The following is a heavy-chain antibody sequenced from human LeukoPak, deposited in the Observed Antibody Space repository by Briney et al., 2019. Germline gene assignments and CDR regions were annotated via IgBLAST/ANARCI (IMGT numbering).Heavy chain of an antibody. D-gene: IGHD4-11*01. CDR1: GITITSNY. Sequence: GGSLRLSCAVSGITITSNYMSWVRQAPGKGLEWISVMYSGGTTFYADSVKGRFTISRDNSKNTLFLQMNSLRAEDTAVYYCARLPKTTYFDYWGQGTLVTVSS. CDR3: ARLPKTTYFDY. J-gene: IGHJ4*02. CDR2: MYSGGTT. V-gene: IGHV3-53*01.